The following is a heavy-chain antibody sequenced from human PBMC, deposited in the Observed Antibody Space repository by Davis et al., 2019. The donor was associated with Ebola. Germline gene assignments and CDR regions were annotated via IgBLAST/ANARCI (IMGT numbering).Heavy chain of an antibody. CDR1: VDSASSHSAA. CDR2: KYFRSKQYT. Sequence: HSQTLSLTCAISVDSASSHSAAWNWIRQSPSRGLEWLGRKYFRSKQYTDYAISVKSRITIKPDTSKNQVSLQLSSVTPEDTAVYYCARGVGITHDAFDIWGLGTMVIVS. CDR3: ARGVGITHDAFDI. J-gene: IGHJ3*02. D-gene: IGHD1-26*01. V-gene: IGHV6-1*01.